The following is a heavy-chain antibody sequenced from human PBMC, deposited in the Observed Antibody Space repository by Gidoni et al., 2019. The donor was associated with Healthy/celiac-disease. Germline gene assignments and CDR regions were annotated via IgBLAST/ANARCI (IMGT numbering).Heavy chain of an antibody. Sequence: QVQLQQWGAGLLKPSETLSLTCAVYGGSFSGYYWSWIRQPPGKGLEWIGEINHSGSTNYNPSLKSRVTISVDTSKNQFSLKLSSVTAADTAVYYCARGKGYFDWLFYRGWFDPWGQGTLVTVSS. CDR1: GGSFSGYY. V-gene: IGHV4-34*01. D-gene: IGHD3-9*01. J-gene: IGHJ5*02. CDR3: ARGKGYFDWLFYRGWFDP. CDR2: INHSGST.